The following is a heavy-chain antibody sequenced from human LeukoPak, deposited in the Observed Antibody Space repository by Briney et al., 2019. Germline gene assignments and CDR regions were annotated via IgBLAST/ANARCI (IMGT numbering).Heavy chain of an antibody. CDR2: IKQDGSEK. CDR3: ARHSAAGTDY. D-gene: IGHD6-13*01. J-gene: IGHJ4*02. CDR1: GFTFSSYW. Sequence: GSLRLSCAASGFTFSSYWISWVRQAPGKGLEWVANIKQDGSEKYYVDSVKGRFTISRDNAKNSLYLQMNSLRAEDTAVYYCARHSAAGTDYWGQGTLVTVSS. V-gene: IGHV3-7*03.